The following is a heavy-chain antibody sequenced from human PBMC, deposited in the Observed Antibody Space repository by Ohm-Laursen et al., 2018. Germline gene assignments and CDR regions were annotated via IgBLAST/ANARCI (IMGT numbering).Heavy chain of an antibody. CDR2: IKQDGSDK. CDR1: GFNFSSYW. Sequence: SLRLSCAASGFNFSSYWMSWVRQAPGKGLEWVASIKQDGSDKYYVDSVKGRFTISRDNAKNSTYLQMNSLRAEDTAVYYCARDSRVGATAKYFHYWGQGTLVTVSS. CDR3: ARDSRVGATAKYFHY. J-gene: IGHJ1*01. V-gene: IGHV3-7*01. D-gene: IGHD1-26*01.